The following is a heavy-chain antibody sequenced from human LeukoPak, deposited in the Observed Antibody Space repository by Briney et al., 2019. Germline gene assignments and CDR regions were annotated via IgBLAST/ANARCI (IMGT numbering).Heavy chain of an antibody. Sequence: GGSLRLSCAASGFTLSSYWMHWVRQAPGKGLAWVSRINSDGSSTFYADSVKGRFTISRDNAKNTLYLQMNSLRAEGTAVYYCARSDRFGEWGQGTLVTVSS. CDR1: GFTLSSYW. J-gene: IGHJ4*02. V-gene: IGHV3-74*01. CDR3: ARSDRFGE. D-gene: IGHD3-10*01. CDR2: INSDGSST.